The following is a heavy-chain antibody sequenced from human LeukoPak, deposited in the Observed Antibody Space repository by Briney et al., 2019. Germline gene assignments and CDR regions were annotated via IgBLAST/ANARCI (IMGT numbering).Heavy chain of an antibody. V-gene: IGHV4-59*01. J-gene: IGHJ4*02. CDR1: GGSISSYY. D-gene: IGHD4-11*01. CDR2: IYYSGST. Sequence: SETLSLTCTVSGGSISSYYWSWIRQPPGKGLEWIWYIYYSGSTNYNPSLKSRVTISVDTSKNQFSLKLSSVTAADTAVYYCAGYSNYDHTFDYWGQGTLVTVSS. CDR3: AGYSNYDHTFDY.